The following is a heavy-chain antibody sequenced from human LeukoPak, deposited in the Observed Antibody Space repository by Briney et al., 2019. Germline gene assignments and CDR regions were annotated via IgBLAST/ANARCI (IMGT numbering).Heavy chain of an antibody. CDR1: GFTVSSNY. V-gene: IGHV3-53*01. J-gene: IGHJ4*02. CDR3: ARAKYYYDSSGYHWDY. Sequence: PGGSLRLSCAASGFTVSSNYMSWVRQAPGKGLEWVSVIYSGGSTYYADSVKDRFAISRDNSKNTLYLQMNSLRAEDTAVYYCARAKYYYDSSGYHWDYWGQGTLVTVSS. CDR2: IYSGGST. D-gene: IGHD3-22*01.